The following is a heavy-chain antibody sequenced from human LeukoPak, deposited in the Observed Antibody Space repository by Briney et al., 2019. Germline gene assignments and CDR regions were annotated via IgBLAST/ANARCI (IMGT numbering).Heavy chain of an antibody. CDR2: IGDSGDST. J-gene: IGHJ4*02. V-gene: IGHV3-23*01. Sequence: GGSLRLSCAASGFTLSSHGMSWVRQAPGKGLEWVSAIGDSGDSTYYADSVKGRFTISRDTSKNTLYLQMNSQRAEDTAVYYCARDSPVCSYWGQGTLVTVSS. CDR3: ARDSPVCSY. D-gene: IGHD3-10*02. CDR1: GFTLSSHG.